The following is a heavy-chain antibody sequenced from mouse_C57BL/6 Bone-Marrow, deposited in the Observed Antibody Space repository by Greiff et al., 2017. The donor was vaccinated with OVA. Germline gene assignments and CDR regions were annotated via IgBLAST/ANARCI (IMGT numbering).Heavy chain of an antibody. CDR2: ISDGGSYT. J-gene: IGHJ2*01. D-gene: IGHD1-1*01. V-gene: IGHV5-4*01. CDR1: GFTFSSYA. CDR3: AREEYYYGSSSFGY. Sequence: EVKLVESGGGLVKPGGSLKLSCAASGFTFSSYAMSWVRQTPEKRLEWVATISDGGSYTYYPDNVKGRFTISRDNAKNKLYLQMSHLKSEDTAMYYCAREEYYYGSSSFGYWGQGTTRTVSS.